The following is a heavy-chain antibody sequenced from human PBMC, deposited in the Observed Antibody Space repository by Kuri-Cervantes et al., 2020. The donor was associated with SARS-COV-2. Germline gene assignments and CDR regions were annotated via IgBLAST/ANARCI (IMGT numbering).Heavy chain of an antibody. J-gene: IGHJ4*02. V-gene: IGHV1-69*10. CDR2: IIPMLHKA. D-gene: IGHD3-9*01. CDR1: GASFTLSA. CDR3: ARGFDSPLDY. Sequence: AVKDSCMTSGASFTLSAFSWVRQAPGQGLEWMGGIIPMLHKAHYAQKFQDRVTITADESTSTLYIDLNNLKSDDTAVYYCARGFDSPLDYWCQGTLVTVSS.